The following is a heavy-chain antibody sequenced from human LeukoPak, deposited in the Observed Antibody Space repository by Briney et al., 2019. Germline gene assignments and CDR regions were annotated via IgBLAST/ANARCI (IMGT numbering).Heavy chain of an antibody. Sequence: PGGSLRLSCAASGFTFSDYYMSWIRQAPGKGLEWVSYISSSGSTIYYADSVKGRFTISRDNAKNSLYLQMNSLRAEDTAVYYCARDFNYYDSSGYFDYWGREPWSPSPQ. V-gene: IGHV3-11*01. D-gene: IGHD3-22*01. CDR1: GFTFSDYY. J-gene: IGHJ4*02. CDR2: ISSSGSTI. CDR3: ARDFNYYDSSGYFDY.